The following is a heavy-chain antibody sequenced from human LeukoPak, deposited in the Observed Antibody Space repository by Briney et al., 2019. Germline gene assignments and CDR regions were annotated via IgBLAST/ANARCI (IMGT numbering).Heavy chain of an antibody. CDR1: GESISGFY. D-gene: IGHD1-26*01. CDR3: AREEALGSGSFDY. V-gene: IGHV4-59*01. J-gene: IGHJ4*02. Sequence: SETLSLTCTVSGESISGFYWTWIRQPPGKGLEWIGYIYYSGSTNYNPSLKSRVTISVDTSKNQFSLKLGSVTAADTAVYYCAREEALGSGSFDYWGQGTLVTVSS. CDR2: IYYSGST.